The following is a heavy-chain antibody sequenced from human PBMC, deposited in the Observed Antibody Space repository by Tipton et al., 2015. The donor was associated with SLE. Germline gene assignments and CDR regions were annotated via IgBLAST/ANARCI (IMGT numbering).Heavy chain of an antibody. Sequence: LRLSCTVSGGSISRSNFYWAWIRQPPGKGLEWIGSFYYGKSTFYNPSLKSRVTMSIDTSKNQFSLKLSSVTDVDTAVYYCARTAGRSVKLWYFDLWGRGTLVTVSS. CDR1: GGSISRSNFY. V-gene: IGHV4-39*07. CDR2: FYYGKST. D-gene: IGHD5-18*01. J-gene: IGHJ2*01. CDR3: ARTAGRSVKLWYFDL.